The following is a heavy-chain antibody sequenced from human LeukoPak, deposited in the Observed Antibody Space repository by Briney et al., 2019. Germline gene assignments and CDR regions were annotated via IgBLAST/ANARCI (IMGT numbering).Heavy chain of an antibody. J-gene: IGHJ5*02. CDR2: IYHSGST. CDR3: TRDRVYNWFDP. Sequence: SETLSLTCTVSGYSISSGYYWGWIRPPPGKGLEWIGSIYHSGSTNYNPSLKSRVTMSVDTSKNQFSLKLTSVTAADTAVYYCTRDRVYNWFDPWGQGTLVTVSS. CDR1: GYSISSGYY. V-gene: IGHV4-38-2*02.